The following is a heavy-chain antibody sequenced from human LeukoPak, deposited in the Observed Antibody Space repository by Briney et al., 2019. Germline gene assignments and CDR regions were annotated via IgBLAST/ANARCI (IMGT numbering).Heavy chain of an antibody. CDR1: GFTFSTYA. V-gene: IGHV3-64*01. D-gene: IGHD3-3*01. Sequence: GGSLSLSCAASGFTFSTYALHWVRQAPGKGLEYVSSITSNGDNTYYANSVEGRFTISRDNSKNTLYLEMGSLRAEDMAVYYCARDRMGVGDYWGQGTLVTVSS. CDR2: ITSNGDNT. J-gene: IGHJ4*02. CDR3: ARDRMGVGDY.